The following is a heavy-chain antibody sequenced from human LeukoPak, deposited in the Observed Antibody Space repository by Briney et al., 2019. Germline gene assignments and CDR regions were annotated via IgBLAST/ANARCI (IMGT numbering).Heavy chain of an antibody. J-gene: IGHJ4*02. Sequence: GGSLRLSCAASGFTVSSNYMSWVRQAPGKGLEWVSVIYSGGSTYYADSVKGRFTISRDNAKNSLYLQMNSLRDEDTAVYYCARDSSSWFQGADYWGQGTLVTVSS. CDR3: ARDSSSWFQGADY. CDR2: IYSGGST. D-gene: IGHD6-13*01. V-gene: IGHV3-53*01. CDR1: GFTVSSNY.